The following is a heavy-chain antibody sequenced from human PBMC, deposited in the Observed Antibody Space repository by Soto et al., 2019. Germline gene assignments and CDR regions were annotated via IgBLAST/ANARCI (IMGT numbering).Heavy chain of an antibody. V-gene: IGHV5-51*01. Sequence: PGESLKICCKVSGYIFSTSWIGGVRQMPGKGLEWMGIIYPGDSDTRYSPSFQGQVTISADKSISTAYLQLTSLKASDTAFYYCARRHTSSSGEWFDPWGQGTLVTVSS. D-gene: IGHD6-6*01. CDR2: IYPGDSDT. CDR1: GYIFSTSW. CDR3: ARRHTSSSGEWFDP. J-gene: IGHJ5*02.